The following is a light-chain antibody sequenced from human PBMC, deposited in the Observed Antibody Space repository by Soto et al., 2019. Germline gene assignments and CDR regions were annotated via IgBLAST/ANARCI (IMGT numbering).Light chain of an antibody. CDR2: GAS. CDR1: HSVNSH. V-gene: IGKV3-15*01. CDR3: QQYKNWPL. J-gene: IGKJ5*01. Sequence: MMMTQSPATLSVSPGERVTLSCRTSHSVNSHVAWYQQKPGQAPRLLLYGASTRATGIPVRISGSGFGTEFTLTISSLQSEDFAVYYCQQYKNWPLFGQGTRLDIK.